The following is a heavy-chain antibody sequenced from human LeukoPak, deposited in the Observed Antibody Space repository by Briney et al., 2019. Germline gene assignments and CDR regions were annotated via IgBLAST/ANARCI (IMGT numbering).Heavy chain of an antibody. CDR1: GFTFSSYW. CDR2: IKQDGSEK. CDR3: AKDPRGTWDCSGGSCYFLRWFDP. D-gene: IGHD2-15*01. V-gene: IGHV3-7*03. Sequence: GGSLRLSCAASGFTFSSYWMSWVRQAPGKGLEWVANIKQDGSEKYYVDSVKGRFTISRDNAKNSLYLQMNSLRAEDTAVYYCAKDPRGTWDCSGGSCYFLRWFDPWGQGTLVTVSS. J-gene: IGHJ5*02.